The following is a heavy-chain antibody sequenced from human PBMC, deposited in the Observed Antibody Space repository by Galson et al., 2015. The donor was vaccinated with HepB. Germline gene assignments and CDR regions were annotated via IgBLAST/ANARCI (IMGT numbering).Heavy chain of an antibody. CDR2: ISSSSSYT. V-gene: IGHV3-11*06. D-gene: IGHD6-19*01. Sequence: SLRLSCAASGFTFSDYYMSWIRQAPGKGLEWVSYISSSSSYTNYADSVKGRFTISRDSAKNSLYLQMNSLRAEDTAVYYCARGSGSGWPLDYWGQGTLVTVSS. CDR1: GFTFSDYY. J-gene: IGHJ4*02. CDR3: ARGSGSGWPLDY.